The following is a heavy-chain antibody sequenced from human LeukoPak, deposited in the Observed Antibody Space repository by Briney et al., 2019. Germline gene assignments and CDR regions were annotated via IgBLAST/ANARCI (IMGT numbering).Heavy chain of an antibody. CDR2: ISAYNGNT. J-gene: IGHJ6*03. Sequence: ASVKVSCKAFGYTFTSYGITWVRQAPGQGLEWMGWISAYNGNTNYAQKLQGRVTMTTDTSTSTAYMELRSLRSDDTAVYYCARAGGTGYYYYMDVWGKGTTVTISS. CDR1: GYTFTSYG. V-gene: IGHV1-18*01. CDR3: ARAGGTGYYYYMDV. D-gene: IGHD2-15*01.